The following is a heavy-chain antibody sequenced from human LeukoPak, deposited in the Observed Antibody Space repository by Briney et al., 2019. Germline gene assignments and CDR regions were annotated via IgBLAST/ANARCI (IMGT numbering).Heavy chain of an antibody. D-gene: IGHD3/OR15-3a*01. V-gene: IGHV4-38-2*01. CDR2: IYHGGTT. CDR3: ARLRNNYNDNADFPRY. Sequence: SETLSLTCAVSGYPISSGYYWGWIRQPPGKGLEWIGHIYHGGTTYYNPSLKSRVTISADTSNNQFSLMLNPVTAADTAVYYCARLRNNYNDNADFPRYWGQGTLVTV. J-gene: IGHJ4*02. CDR1: GYPISSGYY.